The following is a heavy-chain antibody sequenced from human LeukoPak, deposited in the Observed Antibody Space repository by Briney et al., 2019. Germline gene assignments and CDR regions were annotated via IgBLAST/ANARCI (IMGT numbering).Heavy chain of an antibody. CDR3: ARDAGAMVNWFDP. D-gene: IGHD5-18*01. Sequence: SGTLSLTCTVSGGSISSGDYYWSWIRQPPGKGLEWIGYIYHSGSTYYNPSLKSRVTISVDRSKNQFSLKLSSVTAADTAVHYCARDAGAMVNWFDPWGQGTLVTVSS. V-gene: IGHV4-30-2*01. J-gene: IGHJ5*02. CDR1: GGSISSGDYY. CDR2: IYHSGST.